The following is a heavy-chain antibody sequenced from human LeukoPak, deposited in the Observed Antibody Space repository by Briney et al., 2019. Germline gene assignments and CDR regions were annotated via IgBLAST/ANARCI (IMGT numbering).Heavy chain of an antibody. V-gene: IGHV3-66*01. D-gene: IGHD3-3*01. CDR2: IYSGGST. CDR1: GFTVSSNY. J-gene: IGHJ1*01. Sequence: GGCLRLSCAVSGFTVSSNYMSWVRQAAGKGLEWVSVIYSGGSTSYADSVKGRFTLSRDNSKNTLYLQMNRLRAEDTAVYYCARDRSGYFQNWGQGTPVTVSS. CDR3: ARDRSGYFQN.